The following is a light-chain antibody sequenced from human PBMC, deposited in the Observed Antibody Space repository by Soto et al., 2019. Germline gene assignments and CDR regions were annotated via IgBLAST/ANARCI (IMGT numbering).Light chain of an antibody. CDR3: SSYTRSSTLRGV. J-gene: IGLJ2*01. CDR2: EVS. CDR1: SSDVGGYNY. Sequence: QSALTQPASVSGSPGQSITISCTGTSSDVGGYNYVSWYQQHPGKAPKLMIYEVSNRPSGVSNRFSGSKSGNTASLTISGLQAEDEADYYSSSYTRSSTLRGVFGVETKLTVL. V-gene: IGLV2-14*01.